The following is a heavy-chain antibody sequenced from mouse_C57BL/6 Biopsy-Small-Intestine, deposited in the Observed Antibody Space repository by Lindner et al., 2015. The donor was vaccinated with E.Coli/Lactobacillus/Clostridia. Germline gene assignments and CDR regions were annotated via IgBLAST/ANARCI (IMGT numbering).Heavy chain of an antibody. V-gene: IGHV1-15*01. D-gene: IGHD4-1*01. Sequence: VQLQESGAELVRPGASVTLSCKASGYTFTDYEMHWVKQTPVHGLEWIGAIDPETGGTAYNQKFKGKAILTADKSSSTAYMELRSLTSEDSAVYYCTREGGTWYFDVWGTGTTVTVSS. CDR1: GYTFTDYE. CDR3: TREGGTWYFDV. CDR2: IDPETGGT. J-gene: IGHJ1*03.